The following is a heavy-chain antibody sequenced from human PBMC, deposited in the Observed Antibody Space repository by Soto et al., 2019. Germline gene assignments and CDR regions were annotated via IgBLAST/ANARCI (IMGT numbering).Heavy chain of an antibody. CDR2: ISAYNGNT. CDR1: GYTFTTYG. D-gene: IGHD2-15*01. CDR3: ARHHGYCSGGTSSPRY. J-gene: IGHJ4*02. V-gene: IGHV1-18*01. Sequence: QVQLVQSGAEVKKPGASVKVSCKASGYTFTTYGISWVRQAPGQGLEWMGWISAYNGNTNYAQKLQGRVTMTTDTPTSPAYMELRSLRSDDPALYLCARHHGYCSGGTSSPRYGGQEPGVTFPS.